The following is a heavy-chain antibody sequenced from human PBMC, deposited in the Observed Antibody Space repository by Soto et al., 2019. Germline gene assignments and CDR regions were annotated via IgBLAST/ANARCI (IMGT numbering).Heavy chain of an antibody. Sequence: GWRGCSGAASGFTFSRHAVSWVRQAPGKGREGVSATSGSGGSTYFRDTVRGRFTISRDNSKNMWYLQMDRLRAEDTAVYYSEKDSLSSDGRYYLYCFDSWGQGTTVTVSS. J-gene: IGHJ4*02. D-gene: IGHD3-22*01. CDR2: TSGSGGST. CDR1: GFTFSRHA. CDR3: EKDSLSSDGRYYLYCFDS. V-gene: IGHV3-23*01.